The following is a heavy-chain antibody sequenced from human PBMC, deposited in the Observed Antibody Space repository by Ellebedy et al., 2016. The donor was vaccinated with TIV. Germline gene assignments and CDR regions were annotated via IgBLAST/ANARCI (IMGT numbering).Heavy chain of an antibody. CDR3: ARRGAVPKWGFDL. CDR1: GYTFSTHW. D-gene: IGHD2-8*01. CDR2: IYPGDSEV. J-gene: IGHJ4*02. V-gene: IGHV5-51*01. Sequence: GESLKISXKGSGYTFSTHWIAWVRQMPGKGLEWMGIIYPGDSEVRYSPSFQGQVTMSADKSLNTVYLQWSRLQASDTAIYYCARRGAVPKWGFDLWGQGSLVSVSS.